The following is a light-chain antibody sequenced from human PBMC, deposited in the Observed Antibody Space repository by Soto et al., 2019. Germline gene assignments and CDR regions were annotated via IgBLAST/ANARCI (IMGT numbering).Light chain of an antibody. Sequence: QPVLTQPPSASGSPGQSVTISCTGTSSDVGAYNYVSWYQQHPGKAPKLMIYEVTKRPSGVPDRFSGSKSGNTASLTVSGLQAGDEADYYCSSYAGSNSFPYVFGTGTKVTVL. CDR3: SSYAGSNSFPYV. V-gene: IGLV2-8*01. CDR1: SSDVGAYNY. CDR2: EVT. J-gene: IGLJ1*01.